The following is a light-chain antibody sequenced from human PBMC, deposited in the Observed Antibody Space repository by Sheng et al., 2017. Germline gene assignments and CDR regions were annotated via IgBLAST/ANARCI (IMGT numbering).Light chain of an antibody. Sequence: EIVLTQSPATLSLSPGERATLSCRASQSVSSSLAWYQQKPGQAPRLLIYDASNRATGIPARFSGSGFGTDFTLTISSLEPEDFAVYYCQQRRSFGQGTKLEIK. CDR1: QSVSSS. CDR2: DAS. V-gene: IGKV3-11*01. J-gene: IGKJ2*03. CDR3: QQRRS.